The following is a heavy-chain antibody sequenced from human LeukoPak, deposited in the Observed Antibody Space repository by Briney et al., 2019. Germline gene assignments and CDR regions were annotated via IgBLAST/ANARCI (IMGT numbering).Heavy chain of an antibody. CDR3: ARYGCSSTSCYDDDYYMDV. CDR2: IYTSGST. V-gene: IGHV4-4*07. CDR1: GGSISIYY. J-gene: IGHJ6*03. Sequence: SETLSLTCTVSGGSISIYYWSWIRQPAGKGLEWIGRIYTSGSTNYNPSLKSRVTISVDKSKNQFSLKLSSVTAADTAVYYCARYGCSSTSCYDDDYYMDVWGKGTTVTVSS. D-gene: IGHD2-2*01.